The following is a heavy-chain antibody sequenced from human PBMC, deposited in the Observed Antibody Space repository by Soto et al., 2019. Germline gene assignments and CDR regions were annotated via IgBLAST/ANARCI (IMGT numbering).Heavy chain of an antibody. Sequence: QVQLVQSGAEVKKPGASVKVSCKASGYTFTSYGISWVRQAPGQGLEWMGWISANNGNTKFAQNFQGRVTMTTDTSTSTAYMELRSLRSDDTAVYYCARAYSPGLFDPWGQGTLVTVSS. V-gene: IGHV1-18*01. J-gene: IGHJ5*02. D-gene: IGHD2-15*01. CDR3: ARAYSPGLFDP. CDR1: GYTFTSYG. CDR2: ISANNGNT.